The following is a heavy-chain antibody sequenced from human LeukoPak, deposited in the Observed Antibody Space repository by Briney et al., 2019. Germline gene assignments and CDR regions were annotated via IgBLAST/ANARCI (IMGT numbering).Heavy chain of an antibody. CDR1: GFTFSDHW. CDR3: ARDLSHCSGGSCYSAHFDY. D-gene: IGHD2-15*01. CDR2: INTDMSST. V-gene: IGHV3-74*01. Sequence: GGSVRLSCVSSGFTFSDHWMHWVRQARAKGLVGVSRINTDMSSTIYTDAVKGRFTISRDNAKTTLYLQMNSLRAEDTAVYYCARDLSHCSGGSCYSAHFDYWGLGTLVTVSS. J-gene: IGHJ4*02.